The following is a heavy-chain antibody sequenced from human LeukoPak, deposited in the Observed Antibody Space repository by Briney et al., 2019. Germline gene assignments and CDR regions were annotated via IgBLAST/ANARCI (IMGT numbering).Heavy chain of an antibody. D-gene: IGHD3-10*01. Sequence: SGGSLRLSCAAXGXXFXXXWXXXXXXAPGXXLXXVXRIKSDXSSTNYADSVKGRFTISRDNAKNTLYLQMNSLRADDTAVYXCARDSASDYHDYWGQGTLVTVSS. CDR3: ARDSASDYHDY. V-gene: IGHV3-74*01. CDR1: GXXFXXXW. CDR2: IKSDXSST. J-gene: IGHJ4*02.